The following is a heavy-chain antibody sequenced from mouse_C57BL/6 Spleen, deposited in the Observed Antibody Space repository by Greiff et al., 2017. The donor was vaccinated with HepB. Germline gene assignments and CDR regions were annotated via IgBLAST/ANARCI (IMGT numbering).Heavy chain of an antibody. CDR3: ARTPLYYYGSSYVGYVDY. Sequence: VKLMESGPELVKPGASVKISCKASGYAFSSSWMNWVKQRPGKGLEWIGRIYPGDGDTNYNGKFKGKATLTADKSSSTAYMQLSSLTSADSAVYFCARTPLYYYGSSYVGYVDYWGQGTTLTVSS. D-gene: IGHD1-1*01. V-gene: IGHV1-82*01. CDR1: GYAFSSSW. J-gene: IGHJ2*01. CDR2: IYPGDGDT.